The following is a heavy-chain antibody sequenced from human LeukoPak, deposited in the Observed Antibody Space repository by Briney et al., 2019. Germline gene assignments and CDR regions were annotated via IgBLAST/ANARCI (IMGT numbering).Heavy chain of an antibody. Sequence: SETLSLTCAVYGGSFSGYYWSWIRQPAGKGLEWIGRIYTSGSTSYNPSLKSRVTMSVDTSKNQFSLKLSSVTAADTAVYYCARSTYWYFDLWGRGTLVTVSS. V-gene: IGHV4-59*10. CDR3: ARSTYWYFDL. CDR2: IYTSGST. CDR1: GGSFSGYY. J-gene: IGHJ2*01.